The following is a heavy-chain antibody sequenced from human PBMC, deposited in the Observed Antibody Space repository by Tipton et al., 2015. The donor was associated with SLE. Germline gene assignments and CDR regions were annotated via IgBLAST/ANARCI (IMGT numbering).Heavy chain of an antibody. CDR3: ARGLKGL. Sequence: QSGPEVKKPGASVKVSCKASGYTFTTYDINWVRQATGQGLEWMGWMNPNTGYTGCAQKFQGRVTMTRNTSTSTAYMELSSLRSEDTAVYYCARGLKGLWGQGTLVTVSS. J-gene: IGHJ4*02. CDR1: GYTFTTYD. V-gene: IGHV1-8*01. CDR2: MNPNTGYT.